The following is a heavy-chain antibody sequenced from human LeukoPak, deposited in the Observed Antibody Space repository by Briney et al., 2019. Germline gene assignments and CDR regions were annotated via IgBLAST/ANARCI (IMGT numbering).Heavy chain of an antibody. CDR2: IIPILGIA. D-gene: IGHD3-16*01. V-gene: IGHV1-69*04. CDR3: AIGQGVITWGGADVYDV. Sequence: SVKVSCKASGGTFSSYAISWVRQAPGQGLEWMGRIIPILGIANYAQKFQGRVTITADKSTSTAYMELSSLRSDDTAIYYCAIGQGVITWGGADVYDVWGQGTTVIVSS. CDR1: GGTFSSYA. J-gene: IGHJ3*01.